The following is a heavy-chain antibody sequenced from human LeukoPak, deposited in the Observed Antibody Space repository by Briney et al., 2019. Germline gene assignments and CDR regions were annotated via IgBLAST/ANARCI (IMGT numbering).Heavy chain of an antibody. CDR3: VRDWGYDSSGYWQKYFDT. Sequence: GGSLRLACATSGFTFTTFWMHWVRQAPGKGLVWVSRINHDGRSTNYADSVKGRFTISRDNAKNTVYLQMNSLRVEDTAVYYCVRDWGYDSSGYWQKYFDTWGQGTLVTVSS. CDR2: INHDGRST. CDR1: GFTFTTFW. D-gene: IGHD3-22*01. J-gene: IGHJ4*02. V-gene: IGHV3-74*01.